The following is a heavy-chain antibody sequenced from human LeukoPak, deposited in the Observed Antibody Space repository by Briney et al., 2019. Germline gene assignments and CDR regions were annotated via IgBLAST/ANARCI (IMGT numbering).Heavy chain of an antibody. CDR1: GYGFTSYW. Sequence: GEALQISFKGAGYGFTSYWIGWVRRMPGKGREWMGIIYPGDSDTRYSPSFQGQVTISADNSISTAYLQWSSLKASDTAMYYCARQGSSSWYGRDFIDYWGQGTLVTVSS. J-gene: IGHJ4*02. CDR3: ARQGSSSWYGRDFIDY. D-gene: IGHD6-13*01. V-gene: IGHV5-51*01. CDR2: IYPGDSDT.